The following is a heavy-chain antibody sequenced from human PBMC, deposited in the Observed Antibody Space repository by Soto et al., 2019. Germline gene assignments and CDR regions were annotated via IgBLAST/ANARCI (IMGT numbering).Heavy chain of an antibody. CDR2: IWYDGSNK. V-gene: IGHV3-33*01. Sequence: QVQLVESGGGVVQPGRSLRLSCAASGFTFSSYGMHWVRQAPGKGLEWVAVIWYDGSNKYYADSVKGRFTISRDNSKNTLYLQMNSLRAEDTAVYYCARDQVGGGSWILDYWGQGTLVTVSS. CDR1: GFTFSSYG. D-gene: IGHD6-13*01. CDR3: ARDQVGGGSWILDY. J-gene: IGHJ4*02.